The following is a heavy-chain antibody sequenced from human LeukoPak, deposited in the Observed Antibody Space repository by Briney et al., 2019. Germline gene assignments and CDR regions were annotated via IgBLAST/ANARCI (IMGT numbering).Heavy chain of an antibody. J-gene: IGHJ4*02. CDR3: ARDLSERIAVSGY. CDR1: GFTFSSYE. V-gene: IGHV3-48*03. D-gene: IGHD6-19*01. CDR2: ISSSGSTI. Sequence: GGSLRLSCAASGFTFSSYEMNWVRQAPGKGLEWVSYISSSGSTIYYADSVKGRFTISRDNAKNSLYLQMNSLRAEDTAVYYCARDLSERIAVSGYWGQGTLVTVSS.